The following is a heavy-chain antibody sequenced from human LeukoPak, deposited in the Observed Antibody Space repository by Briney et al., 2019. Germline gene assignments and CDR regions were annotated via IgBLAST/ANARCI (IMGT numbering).Heavy chain of an antibody. CDR2: IYYGGST. D-gene: IGHD3-22*01. J-gene: IGHJ4*02. CDR1: GGSITNYY. CDR3: ARHRLEGTMIVVVINYFDY. V-gene: IGHV4-59*08. Sequence: SETLSLTCTVSGGSITNYYWSWIRQPPGKGLEWIGYIYYGGSTNYNPSLKSRVTISVDTSKNQFSLKLSSVTAADTAVYYCARHRLEGTMIVVVINYFDYWGQGTLVTVSS.